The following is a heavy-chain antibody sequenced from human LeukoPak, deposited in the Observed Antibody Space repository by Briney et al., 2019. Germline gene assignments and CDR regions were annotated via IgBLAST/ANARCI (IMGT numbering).Heavy chain of an antibody. V-gene: IGHV3-74*01. CDR2: ISSDGSRV. J-gene: IGHJ4*02. CDR1: GFTFSSHG. Sequence: GGSLRLSCAASGFTFSSHGMHWVRQAPGKGLVWVSRISSDGSRVTYADSVKGRFTISRDNAKTSLYLQMNSLRAEDTAVYYCARHLSGVTGYTYGRGIDYWGQGTLVTVSS. CDR3: ARHLSGVTGYTYGRGIDY. D-gene: IGHD5-18*01.